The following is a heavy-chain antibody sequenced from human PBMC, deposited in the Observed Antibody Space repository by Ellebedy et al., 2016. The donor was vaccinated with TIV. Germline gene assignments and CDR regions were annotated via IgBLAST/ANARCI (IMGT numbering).Heavy chain of an antibody. V-gene: IGHV3-33*01. CDR1: GFSFRSYG. CDR3: ARDQLRCGGDCYSVPKYYFDY. J-gene: IGHJ4*02. CDR2: IWCDGSKK. D-gene: IGHD2-21*02. Sequence: GESLKISCTVSGFSFRSYGMHWVRQAPGKGLEWVAVIWCDGSKKYYADSVKGRFTISRENSKNTLYLQMNSLRAADTAVYYCARDQLRCGGDCYSVPKYYFDYWGQGTLVTVSS.